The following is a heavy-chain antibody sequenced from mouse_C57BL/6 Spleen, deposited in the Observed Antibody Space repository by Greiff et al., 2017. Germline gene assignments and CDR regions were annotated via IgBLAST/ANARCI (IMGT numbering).Heavy chain of an antibody. CDR2: IYPGDGDT. J-gene: IGHJ1*03. Sequence: QVQLQQSGAELVKPGASVKISCKASGYAFSSYWMNWVKQRPGKGLEWIGQIYPGDGDTNYNGKFKGKATLTADKSSSTAYMQLSSLTSEDSAVYFCACDYYGSSYVHWYFDVWGTGTTVTVSS. D-gene: IGHD1-1*01. CDR3: ACDYYGSSYVHWYFDV. V-gene: IGHV1-80*01. CDR1: GYAFSSYW.